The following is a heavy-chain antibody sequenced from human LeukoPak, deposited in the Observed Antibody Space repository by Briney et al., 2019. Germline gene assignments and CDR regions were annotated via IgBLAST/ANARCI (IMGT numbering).Heavy chain of an antibody. CDR2: LYYSGST. Sequence: SETLSLTCTVFSDSMRNHYWSWIRQPPGKGLEWIGYLYYSGSTNCNPSLKSRVTISADTSKNQFSLKLSSVTAADTAIGSGNWIGNWFDPWGQGTLVTVSS. V-gene: IGHV4-59*08. CDR1: SDSMRNHY. D-gene: IGHD1-1*01. J-gene: IGHJ5*02. CDR3: NWIGNWFDP.